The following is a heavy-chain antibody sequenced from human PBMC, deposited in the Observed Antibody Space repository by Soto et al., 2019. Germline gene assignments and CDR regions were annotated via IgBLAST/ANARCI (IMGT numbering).Heavy chain of an antibody. CDR1: GFTFSDYY. CDR3: ARGSSVRGMNV. J-gene: IGHJ6*02. V-gene: IGHV3-11*06. CDR2: ISGTDPYM. Sequence: QVQLVESGGGLVKPGGSLRLSCAASGFTFSDYYMSWVRQAPGKGLEWVSYISGTDPYMKYADAVRGRFTISRDNAKNSLYLQMNSLRDDDTAVYYCARGSSVRGMNVWGQGTPVTVS. D-gene: IGHD6-13*01.